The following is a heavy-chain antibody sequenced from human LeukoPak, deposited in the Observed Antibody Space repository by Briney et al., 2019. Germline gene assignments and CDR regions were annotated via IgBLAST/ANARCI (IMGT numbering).Heavy chain of an antibody. CDR3: ASDDGYSSS. J-gene: IGHJ4*02. CDR2: IYYSGST. D-gene: IGHD6-13*01. V-gene: IGHV4-39*01. Sequence: SETLSLTCTVSGGSISSSSYYWGWIRQPPGKGLEWIGSIYYSGSTYYNPSLKSRVTISVDTSKNQFSLKLSSVTAADTAVYYCASDDGYSSSWGQGTLVTVSS. CDR1: GGSISSSSYY.